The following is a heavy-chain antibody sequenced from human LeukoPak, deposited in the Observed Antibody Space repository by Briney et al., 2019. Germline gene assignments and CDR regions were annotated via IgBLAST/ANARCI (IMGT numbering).Heavy chain of an antibody. D-gene: IGHD4-11*01. CDR2: ISSSSSTV. CDR1: GFTFSSYS. Sequence: GGSLRLSCAASGFTFSSYSMNWVRQAPGKGLKWVSYISSSSSTVYYADSVKGRFTISRDNAKNSLYLQMNSLRAEDTAVYYCARRSVTNKPYYYMDVWGKGTTVTVSS. V-gene: IGHV3-48*04. CDR3: ARRSVTNKPYYYMDV. J-gene: IGHJ6*03.